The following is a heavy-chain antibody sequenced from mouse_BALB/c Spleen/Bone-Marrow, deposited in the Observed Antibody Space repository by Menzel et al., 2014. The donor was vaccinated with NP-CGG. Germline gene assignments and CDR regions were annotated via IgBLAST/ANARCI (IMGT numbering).Heavy chain of an antibody. CDR2: IDPANGNT. Sequence: EVNLVESGAKLVKPGASVKLSCTASGFNIKDTYMHWVKQRPEQGLEWIGRIDPANGNTKYDPKFQGKATITADTSSNTAYLQLSSLTSEDTAVYYCARWEYYAMDYWGQGASVTVSS. J-gene: IGHJ4*01. V-gene: IGHV14-3*02. CDR3: ARWEYYAMDY. D-gene: IGHD4-1*01. CDR1: GFNIKDTY.